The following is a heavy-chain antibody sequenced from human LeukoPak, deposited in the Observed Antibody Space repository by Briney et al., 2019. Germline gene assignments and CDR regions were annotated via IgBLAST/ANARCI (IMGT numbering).Heavy chain of an antibody. CDR1: GYTFTGYG. V-gene: IGHV1-18*01. Sequence: ASVKASCKASGYTFTGYGISWVRQAPGQGLEWMGWISAYNGNTNYAQKLLGRVTMTTDTSTSTAYMELRSLRSDDTAVYYCARRRQWLVRNWFDPWGQGTLVTVSS. CDR2: ISAYNGNT. CDR3: ARRRQWLVRNWFDP. J-gene: IGHJ5*02. D-gene: IGHD6-19*01.